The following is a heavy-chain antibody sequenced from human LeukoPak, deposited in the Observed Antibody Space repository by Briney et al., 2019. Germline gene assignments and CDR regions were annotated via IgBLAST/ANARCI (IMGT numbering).Heavy chain of an antibody. Sequence: GGSLRLSCAASGFTVSSNYMSWVRQAPGKGLEWVSVIYSGGSTYYADSVKGRFTISRDNSKNTLYLQMNSLRAEDTAVYYCARTPYGSGSYYEPVFDYWGQGTLVTVSS. D-gene: IGHD3-10*01. V-gene: IGHV3-66*01. CDR2: IYSGGST. CDR1: GFTVSSNY. CDR3: ARTPYGSGSYYEPVFDY. J-gene: IGHJ4*02.